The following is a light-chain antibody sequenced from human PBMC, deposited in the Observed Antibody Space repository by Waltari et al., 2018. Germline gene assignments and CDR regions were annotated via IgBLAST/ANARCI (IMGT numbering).Light chain of an antibody. CDR3: QQYENLPLT. J-gene: IGKJ4*01. CDR2: DVS. Sequence: DIQMTQSPSSLSASVGDRVTITCQASQNINNYLNWYQHKQVKGPKLLIYDVSDLERGVPPRFSGGGFGTEFKLIISSLQPEDAATYYCQQYENLPLTFGGGTTVEI. V-gene: IGKV1-33*01. CDR1: QNINNY.